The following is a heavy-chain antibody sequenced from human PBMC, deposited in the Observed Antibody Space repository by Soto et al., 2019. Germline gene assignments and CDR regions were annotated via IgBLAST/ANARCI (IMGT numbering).Heavy chain of an antibody. CDR2: ISYDGSNK. V-gene: IGHV3-30-3*01. D-gene: IGHD6-25*01. Sequence: QVQLVESGGGVVQPGRSLRLSCAASGFTFSSYAMHWVRQAPGKGLEWVAVISYDGSNKYYADSVKGRFTISRDNYKNTLYLQMNSLRAEDTAVYYCASVDQPHLSRSVLDYWGQGTLVTVSS. CDR3: ASVDQPHLSRSVLDY. CDR1: GFTFSSYA. J-gene: IGHJ4*02.